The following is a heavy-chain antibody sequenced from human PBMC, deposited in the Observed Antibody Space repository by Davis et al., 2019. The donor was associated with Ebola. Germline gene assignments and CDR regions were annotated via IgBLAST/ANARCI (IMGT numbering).Heavy chain of an antibody. J-gene: IGHJ5*02. D-gene: IGHD2-15*01. CDR1: GASISESDYY. CDR3: ARGGIPAVVGGGNWFGP. Sequence: PSETLSLTCSVSGASISESDYYWGWIRQPPGKGLEWIGNIYKSGITSYNPSLQSRVTISVDTSKNQFSLKLSSLTAADTAVSYCARGGIPAVVGGGNWFGPWGRGTLVSVSS. V-gene: IGHV4-39*07. CDR2: IYKSGIT.